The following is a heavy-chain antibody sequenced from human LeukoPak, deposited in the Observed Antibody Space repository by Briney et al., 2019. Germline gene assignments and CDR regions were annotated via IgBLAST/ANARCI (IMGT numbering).Heavy chain of an antibody. CDR2: INPSGGST. CDR3: ARVVGQGNWFDP. D-gene: IGHD2-15*01. V-gene: IGHV1-46*01. J-gene: IGHJ5*02. Sequence: ASVRVSCKASGYTFTSYYMHWVRQAPGQGLEWMGIINPSGGSTSYAQKFQGRVTMTRDTSTSTVYMELSSLRSEDTAVYYCARVVGQGNWFDPWGQGTLVTVSS. CDR1: GYTFTSYY.